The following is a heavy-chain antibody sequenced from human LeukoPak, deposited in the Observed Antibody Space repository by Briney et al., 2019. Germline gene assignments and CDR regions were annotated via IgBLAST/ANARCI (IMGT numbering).Heavy chain of an antibody. J-gene: IGHJ4*02. V-gene: IGHV1-69*13. CDR1: GGTFISYA. CDR2: IIPIFGTA. D-gene: IGHD3-10*01. Sequence: ASVEVSCKASGGTFISYAISWVRQAPGQGLEWMGGIIPIFGTANYAQKFQGRVTITADESTSTAYMELSSLRSEDTAVYYCARDSALRYYFDYWGQGTLVTVSS. CDR3: ARDSALRYYFDY.